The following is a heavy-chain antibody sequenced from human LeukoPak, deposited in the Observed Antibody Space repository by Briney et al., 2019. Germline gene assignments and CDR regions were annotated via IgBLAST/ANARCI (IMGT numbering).Heavy chain of an antibody. V-gene: IGHV5-10-1*01. D-gene: IGHD6-6*01. Sequence: GESPKISCQGSGYSFTSYWISWVRQMPGKGLEWMGRIDPSDSYTNYSPSFQGHVTISADKSISTAYLHYSSLKASDTAMYYCARHQVGSSYFDYWGQGTLVTVSS. CDR3: ARHQVGSSYFDY. CDR2: IDPSDSYT. CDR1: GYSFTSYW. J-gene: IGHJ4*02.